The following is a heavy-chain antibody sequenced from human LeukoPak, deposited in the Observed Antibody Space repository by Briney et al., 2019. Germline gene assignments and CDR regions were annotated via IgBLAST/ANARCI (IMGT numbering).Heavy chain of an antibody. CDR2: ISGSGGST. D-gene: IGHD3-22*01. CDR3: AKSYYYDSSGYPWFDP. Sequence: AGGSLRLSCAASGFTFSSYAMSWVRQAPGKGLEWVSAISGSGGSTYYADSVKGRFTISRDNSKNTLYLQMNSLRAEDTAVYYCAKSYYYDSSGYPWFDPWGQGTLVTVSS. J-gene: IGHJ5*02. V-gene: IGHV3-23*01. CDR1: GFTFSSYA.